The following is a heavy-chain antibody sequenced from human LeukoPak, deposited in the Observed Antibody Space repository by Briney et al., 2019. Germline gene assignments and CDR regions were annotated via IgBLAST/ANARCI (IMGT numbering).Heavy chain of an antibody. Sequence: GGSLRLSCAASGFTFNIYTMSWVRQTPGKGLEWVSAISGDNPGTYHADSVKGRFTISRVDYEKTVYLQMNSLRPEDTGVYYCARDAQRGFDYSNSLKYWGQGTPVTVSA. CDR2: ISGDNPGT. D-gene: IGHD4-11*01. V-gene: IGHV3-23*01. CDR3: ARDAQRGFDYSNSLKY. CDR1: GFTFNIYT. J-gene: IGHJ4*02.